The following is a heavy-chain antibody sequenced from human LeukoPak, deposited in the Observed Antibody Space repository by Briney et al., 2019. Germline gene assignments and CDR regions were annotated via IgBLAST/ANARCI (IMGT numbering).Heavy chain of an antibody. V-gene: IGHV3-7*01. J-gene: IGHJ4*02. CDR1: GFTFSSYW. CDR3: ARVVRYDSREFDY. CDR2: IKQDGSEK. Sequence: NPGGSLRLSCAASGFTFSSYWMSWVRQAPGKGLEWVANIKQDGSEKYYVDSVKGRFTISRDNAKNSLYLQMNSLRAEDTAVYYCARVVRYDSREFDYWGQGTLVTVSS. D-gene: IGHD3-22*01.